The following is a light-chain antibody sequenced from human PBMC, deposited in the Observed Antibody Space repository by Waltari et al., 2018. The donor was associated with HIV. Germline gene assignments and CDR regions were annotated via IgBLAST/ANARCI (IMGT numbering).Light chain of an antibody. CDR2: GVS. Sequence: EIVLRQYPATLSVSPGERATLSCSASQSISKNLAWYQQKPVQAPRLLIYGVSTRATGIPARFSGSGSWTEFTLTISSLQSEDFAVYYCPQYDNWPPWTFGQGTKVEI. V-gene: IGKV3-15*01. J-gene: IGKJ1*01. CDR1: QSISKN. CDR3: PQYDNWPPWT.